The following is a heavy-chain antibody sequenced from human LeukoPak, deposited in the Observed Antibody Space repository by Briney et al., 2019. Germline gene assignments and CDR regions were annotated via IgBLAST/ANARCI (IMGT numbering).Heavy chain of an antibody. CDR3: ARGRRWLNGVFDP. V-gene: IGHV1-8*01. J-gene: IGHJ5*02. CDR2: MNPNSGNT. D-gene: IGHD5-24*01. Sequence: ASVKVPCKASGYTFTSYDINWVRQATGQGLEWMGWMNPNSGNTGYAQKFQGRVTMTRNTSISTAYMELSSLRSEDTAVYYCARGRRWLNGVFDPWGQGTLVTVSS. CDR1: GYTFTSYD.